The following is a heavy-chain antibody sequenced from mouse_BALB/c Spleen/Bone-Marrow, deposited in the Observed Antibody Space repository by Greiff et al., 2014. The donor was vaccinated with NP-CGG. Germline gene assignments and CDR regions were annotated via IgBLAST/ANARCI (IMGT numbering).Heavy chain of an antibody. CDR3: ARNGYYGWIAY. CDR1: GFDISRYW. V-gene: IGHV4-1*02. Sequence: VESGGSLKLSCAASGFDISRYWMTWVRQAPGKGLEWIGEINPDSRTINYTPSLKDKFIISRDNAKNTLYLQMSKVRSEDTALYYCARNGYYGWIAYWGQGTLVTVSA. J-gene: IGHJ3*01. D-gene: IGHD2-3*01. CDR2: INPDSRTI.